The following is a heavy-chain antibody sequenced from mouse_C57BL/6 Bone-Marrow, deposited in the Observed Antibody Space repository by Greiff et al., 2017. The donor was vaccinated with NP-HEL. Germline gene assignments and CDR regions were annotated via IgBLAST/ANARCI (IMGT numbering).Heavy chain of an antibody. CDR3: ASGYYGSSYGWYFDV. Sequence: VQLQQPGAELVMPGASVKLSCKASGYTFTSYWMHWVKQRPGQGLEWIGEIDPSDSYTNYNQKFKGKSTLTVDKSSSTAYMQLSSLTSEDSAVYYCASGYYGSSYGWYFDVWGTGTTVTVSS. J-gene: IGHJ1*03. V-gene: IGHV1-69*01. CDR2: IDPSDSYT. CDR1: GYTFTSYW. D-gene: IGHD1-1*01.